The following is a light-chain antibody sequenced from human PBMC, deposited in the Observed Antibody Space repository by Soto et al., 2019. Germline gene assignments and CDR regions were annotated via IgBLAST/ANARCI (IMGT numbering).Light chain of an antibody. V-gene: IGKV3-20*01. J-gene: IGKJ1*01. Sequence: EIVLTQSPGTLSLSPGERATLSCRASQYVSSSYLAWYQQKPGQAPRLLIYGASSRATGIPDRLSGSGSGTDFTLTISRLEPEDFAVYYCQQYGSSPWTFGQGTKVEIK. CDR1: QYVSSSY. CDR2: GAS. CDR3: QQYGSSPWT.